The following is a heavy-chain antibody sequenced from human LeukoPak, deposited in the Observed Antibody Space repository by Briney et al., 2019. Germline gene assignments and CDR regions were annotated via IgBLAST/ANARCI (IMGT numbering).Heavy chain of an antibody. CDR3: ATLMAHLDY. CDR2: INPNSGDT. J-gene: IGHJ4*02. Sequence: ASVKVSCKAFGYTFTDYHMHWVRQAPGQGLEWMGGINPNSGDTNYAQKFQGRVTMTRDTTISTAYMELSRLRSDDTAVFYCATLMAHLDYWGQGTLVTVSS. CDR1: GYTFTDYH. V-gene: IGHV1-2*02. D-gene: IGHD2-8*01.